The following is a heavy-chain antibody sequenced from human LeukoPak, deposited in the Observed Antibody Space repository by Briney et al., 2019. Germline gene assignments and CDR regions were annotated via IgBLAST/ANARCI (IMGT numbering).Heavy chain of an antibody. CDR2: ISYDGSNK. D-gene: IGHD6-19*01. CDR1: GFTFSSYG. Sequence: GGSLRLSCAASGFTFSSYGMHWVRQAPGKGLEGVAVISYDGSNKYYADSVKGRFTISRDNSKNTLYLQMNSLRAEDTAVYYCAKSSYKTRAVAGTFFDYWGQGTLVTVSS. V-gene: IGHV3-30*18. CDR3: AKSSYKTRAVAGTFFDY. J-gene: IGHJ4*02.